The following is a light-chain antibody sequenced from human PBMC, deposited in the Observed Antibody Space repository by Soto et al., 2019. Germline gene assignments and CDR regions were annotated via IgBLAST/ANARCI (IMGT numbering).Light chain of an antibody. CDR1: QSISSW. J-gene: IGKJ1*01. Sequence: DVQMTKCAATRSASVCDGGTSTCRASQSISSWLAWYQQKPGKAPKLLIYDASSLESGAPSRFSGSGSGTEFTLTISSRQPGDFATYYCQQYNSYSLTFGQGTKVDIK. CDR2: DAS. V-gene: IGKV1-5*01. CDR3: QQYNSYSLT.